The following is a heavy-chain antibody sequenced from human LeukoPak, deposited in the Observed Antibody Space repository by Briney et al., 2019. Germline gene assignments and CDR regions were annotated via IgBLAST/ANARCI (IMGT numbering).Heavy chain of an antibody. Sequence: SGPTLFQPTPTLTLTCTFSGFSRRSRGVGVGWIRQLPGKALELLAIIYWNDDKRYSPSLKSRLTITKDTSKKQVVLTMTNMDPVDTATHYCANRSAKNAFDDWGQGTMVTVSS. V-gene: IGHV2-5*01. CDR2: IYWNDDK. CDR1: GFSRRSRGVG. CDR3: ANRSAKNAFDD. D-gene: IGHD4/OR15-4a*01. J-gene: IGHJ3*01.